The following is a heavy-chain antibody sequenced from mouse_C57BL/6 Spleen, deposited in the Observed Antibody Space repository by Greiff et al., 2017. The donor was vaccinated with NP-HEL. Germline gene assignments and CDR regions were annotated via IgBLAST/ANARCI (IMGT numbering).Heavy chain of an antibody. J-gene: IGHJ4*01. CDR1: GYAFSSSW. CDR3: ARTYDYCSSYYAMDY. V-gene: IGHV1-82*01. D-gene: IGHD1-1*01. CDR2: IYPGDGDT. Sequence: QVQLQQSGPELVKPGASVKISCKASGYAFSSSWMNWVKQRPGKGLEWIGRIYPGDGDTNYNGKFKGKATLTADKSSSTAYMQLSSLTSEDSAVYFCARTYDYCSSYYAMDYWGQGTSVTVSS.